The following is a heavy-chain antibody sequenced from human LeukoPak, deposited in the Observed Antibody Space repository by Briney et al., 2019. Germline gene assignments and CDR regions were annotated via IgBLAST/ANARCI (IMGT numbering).Heavy chain of an antibody. Sequence: SETLSLTCTVSGGSISSYYWSWIRQPPGKGLEWIGYIYYSGSTNYNPSLKSRVTISADTSKNQFSLKLSSVTAADTAVYYCASYGSGIFDYWGQGTLVTVSS. CDR3: ASYGSGIFDY. J-gene: IGHJ4*02. CDR2: IYYSGST. V-gene: IGHV4-59*01. D-gene: IGHD3-10*01. CDR1: GGSISSYY.